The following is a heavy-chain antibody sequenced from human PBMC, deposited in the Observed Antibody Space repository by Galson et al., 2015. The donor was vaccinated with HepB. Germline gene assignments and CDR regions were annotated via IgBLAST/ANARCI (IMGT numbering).Heavy chain of an antibody. CDR1: GGTFTSYT. Sequence: VSCKASGGTFTSYTISWVRQAPGPGLEWMGRIIPILGIANYAQKFQGRVTITADKSTSTAYMQLSSLISEDTAVYYCAGGLRTFDYWGQGTLVTVSS. J-gene: IGHJ4*02. CDR2: IIPILGIA. D-gene: IGHD4-17*01. V-gene: IGHV1-69*02. CDR3: AGGLRTFDY.